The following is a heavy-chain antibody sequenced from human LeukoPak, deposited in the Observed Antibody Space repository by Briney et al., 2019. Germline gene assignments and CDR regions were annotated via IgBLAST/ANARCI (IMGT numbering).Heavy chain of an antibody. Sequence: GGSLRLSCAASGFTFSSYWMSWVRQAPGKGLEWVANIKQDGSEKYYVDSVKGRFTISRDNAKNSLYLQMNSLRAEDTAVYYCARDGDYCYDSSGYFYWGQGTLVTVSS. CDR2: IKQDGSEK. J-gene: IGHJ4*02. D-gene: IGHD3-22*01. V-gene: IGHV3-7*01. CDR1: GFTFSSYW. CDR3: ARDGDYCYDSSGYFY.